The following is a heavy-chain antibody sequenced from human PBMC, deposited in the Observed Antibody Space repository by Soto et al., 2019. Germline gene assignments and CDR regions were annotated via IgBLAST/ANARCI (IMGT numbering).Heavy chain of an antibody. D-gene: IGHD5-18*01. J-gene: IGHJ4*02. CDR1: GFTFSSYA. CDR2: ISGSGGST. Sequence: GGSLRLSCAASGFTFSSYAMIWVRQAPGKGLEWVSAISGSGGSTYYADSVKGRFTISRDNSKNTLYLQMNSLRAEDTAVYYCAKDLTAMVTLFDYWGQGTLVTVSS. CDR3: AKDLTAMVTLFDY. V-gene: IGHV3-23*01.